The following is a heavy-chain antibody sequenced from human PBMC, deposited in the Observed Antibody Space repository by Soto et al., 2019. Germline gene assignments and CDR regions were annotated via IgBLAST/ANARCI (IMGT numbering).Heavy chain of an antibody. V-gene: IGHV1-3*01. CDR1: GYTFTSYA. Sequence: ASVKVSCKASGYTFTSYAMHWVRQAPGQRLEWMGWINAGNGNAKYSQKFQGRVTITRDTSASTAYMELSSLRSEDTAVYYCASGGSLYCSSTSCYTRYYYGMDVWGQGTTVTVSS. D-gene: IGHD2-2*02. J-gene: IGHJ6*02. CDR2: INAGNGNA. CDR3: ASGGSLYCSSTSCYTRYYYGMDV.